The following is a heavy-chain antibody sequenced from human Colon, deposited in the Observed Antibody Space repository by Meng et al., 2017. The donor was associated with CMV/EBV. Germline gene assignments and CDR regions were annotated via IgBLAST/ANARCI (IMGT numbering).Heavy chain of an antibody. CDR3: ARVGGHYFDSSGYEFAY. Sequence: GESLKISCAASGFTFSDYYMNWVRRAPGKGLEWVSSISSSSTIYYADSVKGRFTISRDTSKNTLYLQMNSLRAEDTAVYYCARVGGHYFDSSGYEFAYWGQGTLVTVSS. J-gene: IGHJ4*02. D-gene: IGHD3-22*01. CDR1: GFTFSDYY. CDR2: ISSSSTI. V-gene: IGHV3-69-1*02.